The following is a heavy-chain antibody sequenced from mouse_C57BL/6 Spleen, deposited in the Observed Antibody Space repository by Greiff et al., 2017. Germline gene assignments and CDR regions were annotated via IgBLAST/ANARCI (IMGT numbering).Heavy chain of an antibody. V-gene: IGHV5-17*01. Sequence: DVMLVESGGGLVKPGGSLKLSCAASGFTFSDYGMHWVRQAPEKGLEWVAYISSGSSTIYYADTVKGRFTISRDNAKNTLFLQMTSLRSEDTAMYYCAREYYSNYDWFAYWGQGTLVTVSA. CDR2: ISSGSSTI. J-gene: IGHJ3*01. CDR3: AREYYSNYDWFAY. D-gene: IGHD2-5*01. CDR1: GFTFSDYG.